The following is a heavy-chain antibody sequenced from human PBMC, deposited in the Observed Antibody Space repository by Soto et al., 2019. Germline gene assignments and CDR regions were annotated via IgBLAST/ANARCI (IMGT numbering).Heavy chain of an antibody. J-gene: IGHJ6*02. Sequence: DVQLVESGGGLVQRGGSLRLSCAASGLSLSTYSLNWVRQAPRKGLEWVSYISGSSDTIYYADSVKGRFTISRDNDKNSLDLQMNSLRDDDTAVYFCARGFDLQYGMDVWGQGTTVTVSS. V-gene: IGHV3-48*02. D-gene: IGHD3-10*01. CDR1: GLSLSTYS. CDR2: ISGSSDTI. CDR3: ARGFDLQYGMDV.